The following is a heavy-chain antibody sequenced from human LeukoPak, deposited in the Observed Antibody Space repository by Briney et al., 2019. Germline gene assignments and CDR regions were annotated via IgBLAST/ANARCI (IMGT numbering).Heavy chain of an antibody. V-gene: IGHV1-2*06. Sequence: ASVKVSCKASGYTSTGSYMHWVRQAPGQGLEWMGRINPNSGGAIYAQNFQGRVTMTRDTSISTAYMELSRLRSDDTAVYYCARGFWSGYYGMDVWGQGTTVTVSS. CDR3: ARGFWSGYYGMDV. CDR2: INPNSGGA. D-gene: IGHD3-3*01. CDR1: GYTSTGSY. J-gene: IGHJ6*02.